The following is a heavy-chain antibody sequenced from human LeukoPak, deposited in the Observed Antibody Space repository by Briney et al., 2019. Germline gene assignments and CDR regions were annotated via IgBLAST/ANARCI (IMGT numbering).Heavy chain of an antibody. Sequence: SETLSLTCTVSGGSISSGSYYWSWIRQPAGKGLEWIGRIYTSGSTNYNPSLKSRVTISVDTSKNQFSLKLSSVTAADTAVYYCARAYSSSWYFNWFDPWGQGTLVTVSS. CDR3: ARAYSSSWYFNWFDP. V-gene: IGHV4-61*02. CDR2: IYTSGST. J-gene: IGHJ5*02. D-gene: IGHD6-13*01. CDR1: GGSISSGSYY.